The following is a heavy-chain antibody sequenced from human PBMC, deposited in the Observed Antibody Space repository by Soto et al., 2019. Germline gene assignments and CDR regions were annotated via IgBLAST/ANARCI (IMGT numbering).Heavy chain of an antibody. Sequence: GGSLRLSCVASGFSFKDFYMTWIRQSPGKGLEWVSVISAGASFRNYADSVKGRFTISRDNAKNSLFLQMSSLSADDTGVYYCARGGHSGHSPTDFDYWGQGMLVTVSS. J-gene: IGHJ4*02. CDR1: GFSFKDFY. V-gene: IGHV3-11*06. CDR3: ARGGHSGHSPTDFDY. D-gene: IGHD1-26*01. CDR2: ISAGASFR.